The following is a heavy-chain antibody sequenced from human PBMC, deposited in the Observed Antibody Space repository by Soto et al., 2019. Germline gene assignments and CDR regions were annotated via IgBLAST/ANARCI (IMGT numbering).Heavy chain of an antibody. D-gene: IGHD6-6*01. CDR1: GFTFTSVW. CDR2: INSDGSST. J-gene: IGHJ4*02. V-gene: IGHV3-74*01. Sequence: VQLVETGGGLVHPGGSLRLSCAASGFTFTSVWMHWVRQVPGKGLVWVSRINSDGSSTSYTDSVKGRFTISRDNAKNTLFLQMNSLSAEDTAVYYCATWRGSSSLGFDSWGQGTLVTVSS. CDR3: ATWRGSSSLGFDS.